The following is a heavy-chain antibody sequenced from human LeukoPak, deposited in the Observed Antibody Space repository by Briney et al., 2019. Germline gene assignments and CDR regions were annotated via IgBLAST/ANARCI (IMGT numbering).Heavy chain of an antibody. D-gene: IGHD2-15*01. Sequence: GRSLRLSCAASGFTFSSYGMHWVRQAPGKGPEWVAVISYDGSNKYYADSVKGRFTISRDNSKNTLYLQMNSLRAEDTAVYYCAKDLVARAQGYYGMDVWGQGTTVTVSS. CDR3: AKDLVARAQGYYGMDV. J-gene: IGHJ6*02. CDR2: ISYDGSNK. CDR1: GFTFSSYG. V-gene: IGHV3-30*18.